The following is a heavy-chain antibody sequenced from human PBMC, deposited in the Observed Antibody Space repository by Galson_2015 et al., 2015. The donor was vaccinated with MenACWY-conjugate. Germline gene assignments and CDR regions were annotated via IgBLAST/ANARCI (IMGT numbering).Heavy chain of an antibody. V-gene: IGHV4-34*01. J-gene: IGHJ4*02. D-gene: IGHD1-14*01. CDR2: ITYGGST. CDR1: GGSFSSYY. CDR3: ARGRTNHDPGHPSFDY. Sequence: LSLTCGVSGGSFSSYYWTWIRQPPGKGLEWIGEITYGGSTNYNPSLKSRVTVSVDTSKNQFSLKVSPVTAADTAVYYCARGRTNHDPGHPSFDYWGQGILVAVSS.